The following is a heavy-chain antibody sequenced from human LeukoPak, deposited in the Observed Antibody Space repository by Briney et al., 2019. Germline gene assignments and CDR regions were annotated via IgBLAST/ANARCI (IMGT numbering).Heavy chain of an antibody. J-gene: IGHJ4*02. V-gene: IGHV3-30*19. CDR2: ISSDVYDGTTE. CDR3: ASTAAATDPPGF. D-gene: IGHD6-13*01. CDR1: GFRFSSFG. Sequence: GGSLRLSCAAAGFRFSSFGMHWVRQAPGKGLECVAVISSDVYDGTTEYYADSVKGRFTNSRDNSKNTVYLQMNSLRGEDTAVYYCASTAAATDPPGFWGQGTLVTVSS.